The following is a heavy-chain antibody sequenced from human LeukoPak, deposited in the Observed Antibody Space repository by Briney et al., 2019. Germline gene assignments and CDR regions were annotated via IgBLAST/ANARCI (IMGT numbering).Heavy chain of an antibody. D-gene: IGHD6-6*01. CDR3: ARVFSSSSEVDY. J-gene: IGHJ4*02. V-gene: IGHV4-39*07. Sequence: SETLSLTCTVSGGSISSSSYYWGWIRQPPGKGLEWIGSIYYSGSTNYNPSLKSRVTISVDTSKNQFSLKLSSATAADTAVYYCARVFSSSSEVDYWGQGTLVTVSS. CDR2: IYYSGST. CDR1: GGSISSSSYY.